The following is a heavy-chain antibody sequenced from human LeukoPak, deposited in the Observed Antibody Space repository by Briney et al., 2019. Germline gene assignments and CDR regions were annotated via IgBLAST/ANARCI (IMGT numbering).Heavy chain of an antibody. CDR2: IHYTGST. D-gene: IGHD3-22*01. Sequence: KSSETLSLTCTVSGXSISSSSDYWVWLRQPPGMGLEWIATIHYTGSTYYNPSLKSRVTISVDTSKNQFSLKLSSVTAADTAMYYCARYWGPYDNSGAYFDYWGQGTLVTVSS. J-gene: IGHJ4*02. CDR1: GXSISSSSDY. CDR3: ARYWGPYDNSGAYFDY. V-gene: IGHV4-39*01.